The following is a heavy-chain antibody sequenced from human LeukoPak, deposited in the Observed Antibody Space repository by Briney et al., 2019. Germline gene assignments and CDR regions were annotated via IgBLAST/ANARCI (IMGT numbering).Heavy chain of an antibody. D-gene: IGHD3-22*01. CDR2: IIPILGTA. V-gene: IGHV1-69*05. Sequence: SVKVSCKASGGTFSSYAISWVRQAPGQGLEWMGGIIPILGTANYAQKFKGRVTITTDESTSTAYMELSSLRSEDTAVYSCARCTSYYDSSGYYYPWGQGTLVTVSS. J-gene: IGHJ5*02. CDR3: ARCTSYYDSSGYYYP. CDR1: GGTFSSYA.